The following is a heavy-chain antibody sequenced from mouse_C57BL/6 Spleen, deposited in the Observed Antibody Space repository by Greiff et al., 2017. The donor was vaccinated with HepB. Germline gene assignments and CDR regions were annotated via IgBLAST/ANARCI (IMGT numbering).Heavy chain of an antibody. V-gene: IGHV1-50*01. CDR1: GYTFTSYW. J-gene: IGHJ2*01. CDR3: ANLDS. Sequence: VKLQQPGAELVKPGASVKLSCKASGYTFTSYWMQWVKQRPGQGLEWIGEIDPSDSYTNYNQKFKGKATLTVDTSSSTAYMQLSSLTSEDSAVYYCANLDSWGQGTTLTVSS. D-gene: IGHD3-2*01. CDR2: IDPSDSYT.